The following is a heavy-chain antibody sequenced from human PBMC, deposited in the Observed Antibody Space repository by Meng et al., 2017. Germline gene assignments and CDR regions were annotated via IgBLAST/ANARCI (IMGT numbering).Heavy chain of an antibody. CDR3: ARGEYHFESSGYYTH. CDR2: INNDGSDT. D-gene: IGHD3-22*01. CDR1: GFTFSNYW. Sequence: GGSLRLSCGASGFTFSNYWMHWVHQAPGKGLVWVSRINNDGSDTAYADSVKGRFTISRDNAKNTQFLQMNSLRAEDTAVYYCARGEYHFESSGYYTHWGQGTLVTVSS. V-gene: IGHV3-74*01. J-gene: IGHJ4*02.